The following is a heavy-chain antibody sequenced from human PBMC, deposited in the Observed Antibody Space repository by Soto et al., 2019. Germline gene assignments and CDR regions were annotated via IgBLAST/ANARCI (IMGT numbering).Heavy chain of an antibody. CDR2: INSDGSST. CDR1: GFTFSSYW. Sequence: GGSLRLSCAASGFTFSSYWMHWVRQAPGKGLVWVSRINSDGSSTSYADSVKGRFTISRDNAKNTLYLQMNSLRAEDTAVYYCATLMIVVVPGHSYGMDVWGQGTTVTVSS. J-gene: IGHJ6*02. V-gene: IGHV3-74*01. CDR3: ATLMIVVVPGHSYGMDV. D-gene: IGHD3-22*01.